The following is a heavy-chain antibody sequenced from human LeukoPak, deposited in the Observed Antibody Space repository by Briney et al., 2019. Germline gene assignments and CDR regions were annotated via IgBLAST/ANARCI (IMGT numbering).Heavy chain of an antibody. D-gene: IGHD3-10*01. CDR1: GFTFSSYW. J-gene: IGHJ5*02. Sequence: GESLRLSCAASGFTFSSYWMSWVRQAPGKGQEWVANIKQDGSEKYYVDSVKGRFTISRDNAKNSLYLQMNSLRAEDTAVYYCARGYGSGSYSLLFVDLWGQGTLVTVSS. V-gene: IGHV3-7*01. CDR3: ARGYGSGSYSLLFVDL. CDR2: IKQDGSEK.